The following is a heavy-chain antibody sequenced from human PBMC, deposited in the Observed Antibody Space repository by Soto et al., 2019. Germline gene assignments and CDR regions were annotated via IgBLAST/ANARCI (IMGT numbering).Heavy chain of an antibody. J-gene: IGHJ4*02. CDR1: GGSNIRDGYY. CDR3: ARATPAGSADF. D-gene: IGHD2-2*01. V-gene: IGHV4-31*03. CDR2: ISYSGSS. Sequence: QVQLQESGPGLVKPSQTLSLTCTVSGGSNIRDGYYWSWIRQHPGKGLEWIAYISYSGSSYSNPSLKSRVTISADTSKNQFSLRLTSVIAADTAVYFCARATPAGSADFWGQGTLVTVSS.